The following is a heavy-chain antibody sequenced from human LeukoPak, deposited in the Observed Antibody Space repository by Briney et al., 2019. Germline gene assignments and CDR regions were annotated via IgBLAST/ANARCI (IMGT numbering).Heavy chain of an antibody. CDR1: GFTFDDYG. Sequence: GGSLRLSCAASGFTFDDYGMSWVRQAPGKGLEWASGINWNGGSTGYADSVKGRFTISRDNAKNSLYLQMNSLRAEDTAVYYCAELGITMIGGVWGKGTTVTISS. CDR3: AELGITMIGGV. D-gene: IGHD3-10*02. V-gene: IGHV3-20*04. CDR2: INWNGGST. J-gene: IGHJ6*04.